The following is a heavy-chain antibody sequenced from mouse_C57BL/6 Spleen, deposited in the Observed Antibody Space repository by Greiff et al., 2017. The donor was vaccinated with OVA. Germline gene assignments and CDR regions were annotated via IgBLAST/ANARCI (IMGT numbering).Heavy chain of an antibody. V-gene: IGHV5-9-1*02. CDR1: GFTFSSYA. Sequence: EVKLMESGEGLVKPGGSLKLSCAASGFTFSSYAMSWVRQTPEKRLEWVAYISSGGDYIYYADTVKGRFTISRDNARNTLYLQMSSLKSEDTAMYYCTRERGYGNYGWFAYWGQGTLVTVSA. D-gene: IGHD2-1*01. CDR3: TRERGYGNYGWFAY. CDR2: ISSGGDYI. J-gene: IGHJ3*01.